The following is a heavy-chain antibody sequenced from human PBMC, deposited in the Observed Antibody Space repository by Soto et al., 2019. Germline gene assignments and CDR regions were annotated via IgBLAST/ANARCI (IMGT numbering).Heavy chain of an antibody. Sequence: EVQLVASGGASVQPGGSLRLSCAASGFAFSSYWMHWVRQTPGKGLLWVARINADGGSTNYAESVKGRFTISRDNTKKTLYLQMDSLGVEDSAVYYCGRAWAFYDSVDYWGQGTRIAVSS. J-gene: IGHJ4*02. D-gene: IGHD3-22*01. CDR3: GRAWAFYDSVDY. CDR2: INADGGST. CDR1: GFAFSSYW. V-gene: IGHV3-74*01.